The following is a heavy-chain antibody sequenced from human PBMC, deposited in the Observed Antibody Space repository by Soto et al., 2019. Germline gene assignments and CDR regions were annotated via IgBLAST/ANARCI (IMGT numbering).Heavy chain of an antibody. J-gene: IGHJ6*02. V-gene: IGHV3-30*03. CDR2: ISYDGSNK. Sequence: PGGSLRLSCAASGFTFSSYGMHWVRQAPGKGLEWVAVISYDGSNKYYADSVKGRFTISRDNSKNTLYLQMNSLRAEDTAVYYCARDEQYSSGWYYYYYGMDVWGRGPTVPVSS. CDR3: ARDEQYSSGWYYYYYGMDV. D-gene: IGHD6-19*01. CDR1: GFTFSSYG.